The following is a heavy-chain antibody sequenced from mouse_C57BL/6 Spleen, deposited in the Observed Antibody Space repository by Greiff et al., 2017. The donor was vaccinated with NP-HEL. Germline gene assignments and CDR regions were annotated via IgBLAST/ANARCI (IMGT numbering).Heavy chain of an antibody. D-gene: IGHD2-4*01. V-gene: IGHV1-80*01. Sequence: VQLQESGAELVKPGASVKISCKASGYAFSSYWMNWVKQRPGKGLEWIGQIYPGDGDTNYNGKFKGKATLTADKSSSTAYMQLSSLTSEDSAVYFCARISYDYDRGFAYWGQGTLVTVSA. J-gene: IGHJ3*01. CDR3: ARISYDYDRGFAY. CDR1: GYAFSSYW. CDR2: IYPGDGDT.